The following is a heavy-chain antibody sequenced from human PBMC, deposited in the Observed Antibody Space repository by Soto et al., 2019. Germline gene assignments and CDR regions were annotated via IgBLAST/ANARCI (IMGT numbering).Heavy chain of an antibody. D-gene: IGHD6-13*01. CDR3: ARVIAAAGTGFGYGMDV. J-gene: IGHJ6*02. V-gene: IGHV6-1*01. CDR2: TYYRSKWDN. CDR1: GDSVSSNSAA. Sequence: SETLSLTCAISGDSVSSNSAAWNWIRQSPSRGLEGLGRTYYRSKWDNDYAVSVKSRLTINPDTSKNQFSLQLNSVTPEHTAVYYCARVIAAAGTGFGYGMDVWGQGTTVTVSS.